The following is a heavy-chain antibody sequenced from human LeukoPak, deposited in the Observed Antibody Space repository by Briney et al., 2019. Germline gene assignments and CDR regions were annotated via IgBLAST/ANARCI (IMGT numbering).Heavy chain of an antibody. D-gene: IGHD3-10*01. CDR2: IDPNRGAT. J-gene: IGHJ5*01. V-gene: IGHV1-2*02. Sequence: ASVRVSCKAPGSTFNNYYVHWVRQAPGQGLEWMGWIDPNRGATNYARKFQDRVTMTRDTSINTDYMDLSRLRPNDTAVYYCAREGGSYYGTGSYGSRFFWLNSWGQGTLVTVSS. CDR3: AREGGSYYGTGSYGSRFFWLNS. CDR1: GSTFNNYY.